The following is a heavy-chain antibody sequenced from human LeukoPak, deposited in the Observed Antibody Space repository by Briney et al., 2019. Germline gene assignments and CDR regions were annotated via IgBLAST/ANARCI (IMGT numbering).Heavy chain of an antibody. CDR1: GYSFTSYW. D-gene: IGHD3-10*01. Sequence: GESLKISCKGSGYSFTSYWIGWVRQMPGKGLGWMGIIYPGDSDTRYSPSFQGQVTISADKSISTAYLQWSSLKASDTAIYYCARRGYYYGSGSYYIDAFDIWGQGTMVTVSS. J-gene: IGHJ3*02. V-gene: IGHV5-51*01. CDR2: IYPGDSDT. CDR3: ARRGYYYGSGSYYIDAFDI.